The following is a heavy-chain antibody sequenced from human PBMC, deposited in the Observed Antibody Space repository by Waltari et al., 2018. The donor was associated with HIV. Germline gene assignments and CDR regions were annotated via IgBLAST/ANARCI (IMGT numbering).Heavy chain of an antibody. J-gene: IGHJ4*02. Sequence: LVQSGGGEVQEGGSLVLSWSGSGFDVRRFSCNWVRQTPRRGLEWVASLRRDTYEANYLASVRGRFIISRDNVKSSAYLEMTSLRVEDTATYYCVRDDPGYVAIDYWGQGSQVVVS. D-gene: IGHD2-15*01. CDR3: VRDDPGYVAIDY. CDR2: LRRDTYEA. V-gene: IGHV3-7*03. CDR1: GFDVRRFS.